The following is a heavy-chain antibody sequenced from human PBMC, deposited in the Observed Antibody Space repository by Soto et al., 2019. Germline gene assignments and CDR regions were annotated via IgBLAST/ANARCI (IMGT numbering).Heavy chain of an antibody. CDR2: ISAYNGNT. D-gene: IGHD6-13*01. CDR3: ARGRRSGAAAYHGLDV. Sequence: QIQLVQSGAEVKKPGASLKVSCKASGYTFTSYGFNWVRQAPGQGLEWMGWISAYNGNTDYPQKLQGRVTMTTDTSTSTAYMELRSLRSDDTAVYYCARGRRSGAAAYHGLDVWGQGTTVTVSS. J-gene: IGHJ6*02. CDR1: GYTFTSYG. V-gene: IGHV1-18*01.